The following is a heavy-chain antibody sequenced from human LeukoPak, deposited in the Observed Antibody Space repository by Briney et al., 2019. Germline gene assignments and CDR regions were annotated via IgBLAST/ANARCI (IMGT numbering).Heavy chain of an antibody. CDR1: GFTFYDYA. J-gene: IGHJ4*02. Sequence: GGSLRLSRAASGFTFYDYAMHWVRPAPGRGLEWVSGICWSSGNIGYADSVNGRVPISRDHTKNSLYLPMNSQRAEDTALYYCVKGYSSSWYHTPFDYWGQGTLVTVSS. CDR3: VKGYSSSWYHTPFDY. D-gene: IGHD6-13*01. CDR2: ICWSSGNI. V-gene: IGHV3-9*01.